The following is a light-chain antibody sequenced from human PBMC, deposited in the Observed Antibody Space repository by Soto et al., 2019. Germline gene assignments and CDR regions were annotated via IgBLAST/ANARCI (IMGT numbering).Light chain of an antibody. Sequence: DVQMTQSPSTLSASVGDRVTITCRASQSISSWLARYQQKPGKAPNLLIYKASTLGSWVPSRFSGGGSGTEITLTISSLQPDDFATYYCQQHSSSSPYSFGQVTKLEIK. CDR2: KAS. CDR1: QSISSW. V-gene: IGKV1-5*03. CDR3: QQHSSSSPYS. J-gene: IGKJ2*03.